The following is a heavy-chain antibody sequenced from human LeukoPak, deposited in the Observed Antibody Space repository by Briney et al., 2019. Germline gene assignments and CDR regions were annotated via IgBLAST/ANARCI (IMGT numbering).Heavy chain of an antibody. CDR1: GGAISSYY. Sequence: PSETLSLTCTVSGGAISSYYWSWIRQPPGKGLEWIGYIYYSGSTNYNPSLKSRVTISVDTSKNQISLKLTSVTAADTAIYYCARRNDFHIWGQGTMVTVSS. V-gene: IGHV4-59*08. CDR2: IYYSGST. J-gene: IGHJ3*02. CDR3: ARRNDFHI.